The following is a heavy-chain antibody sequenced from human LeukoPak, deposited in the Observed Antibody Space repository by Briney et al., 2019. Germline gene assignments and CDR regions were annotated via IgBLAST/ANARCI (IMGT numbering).Heavy chain of an antibody. CDR2: IGVEGSEK. V-gene: IGHV3-7*01. J-gene: IGHJ4*02. CDR3: ARDRNKGGTDY. CDR1: GFTFSTSL. Sequence: PGGSLRLSCAASGFTFSTSLMSWVRQAPGKGLDWVAYIGVEGSEKNHVDSVKGRFTISRDNDKTPLLRQMNSPRVKNTAMLYCARDRNKGGTDYWGQGTLVTVSS. D-gene: IGHD1-26*01.